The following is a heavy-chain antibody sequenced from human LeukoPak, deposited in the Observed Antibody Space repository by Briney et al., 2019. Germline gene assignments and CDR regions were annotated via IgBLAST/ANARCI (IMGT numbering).Heavy chain of an antibody. J-gene: IGHJ6*02. CDR2: IGGVSESF. CDR3: ARRWLGDPYGMDV. D-gene: IGHD3-10*01. CDR1: GFIFSNYA. Sequence: QTGGSLRLSCAASGFIFSNYAMTWVRQAPGKGLEWVSIIGGVSESFYYADSVKGRFTVSRDNSKGTLYLQINSLRDEDTAVYYCARRWLGDPYGMDVWGQGTTVSVPS. V-gene: IGHV3-23*01.